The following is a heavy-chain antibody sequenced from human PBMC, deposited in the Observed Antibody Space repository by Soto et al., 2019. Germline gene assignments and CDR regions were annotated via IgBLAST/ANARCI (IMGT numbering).Heavy chain of an antibody. J-gene: IGHJ4*02. CDR1: GFTVSSNY. D-gene: IGHD4-17*01. V-gene: IGHV3-66*01. CDR3: ARDDGEYYFDY. Sequence: EVQLVESGGGLVQPGGSLRLSCAASGFTVSSNYMSWVRQAPGKGLEWVSVIYSGGSTYYADSVKCRFTISRDNPKNTLYLQMNSLRAEDTAVYYCARDDGEYYFDYWGQGTLVTVSS. CDR2: IYSGGST.